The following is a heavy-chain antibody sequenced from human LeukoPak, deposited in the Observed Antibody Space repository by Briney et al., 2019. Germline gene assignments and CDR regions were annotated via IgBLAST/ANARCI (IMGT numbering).Heavy chain of an antibody. CDR2: YYSGGST. J-gene: IGHJ3*02. V-gene: IGHV3-53*01. Sequence: GGSLRLSCAVSRFPVTGNYMSGDLWAPGKGPGWGSDYYSGGSTYYADSVKGRFTISRDNSKNTLYLQMNSLRAEDTAVYYCARGSHFDWLSDDAFDIWGQGTMVTVSS. D-gene: IGHD3-9*01. CDR1: RFPVTGNY. CDR3: ARGSHFDWLSDDAFDI.